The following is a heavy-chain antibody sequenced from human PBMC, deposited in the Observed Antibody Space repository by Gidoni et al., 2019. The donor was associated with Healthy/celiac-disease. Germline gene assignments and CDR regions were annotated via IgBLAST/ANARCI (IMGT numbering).Heavy chain of an antibody. CDR1: GGSISSSSYY. D-gene: IGHD1-26*01. CDR2: IHYSGST. V-gene: IGHV4-39*01. CDR3: PGIVGATDAFDI. Sequence: QLQLQESGPGLVKPSETLSLTCTVSGGSISSSSYYWGWIRQPPGKGLEWIGSIHYSGSTYYNPSLKSRVTISVDTSKNQFSLKLSSVTAADTAVYYCPGIVGATDAFDIWGQGTMVTVSS. J-gene: IGHJ3*02.